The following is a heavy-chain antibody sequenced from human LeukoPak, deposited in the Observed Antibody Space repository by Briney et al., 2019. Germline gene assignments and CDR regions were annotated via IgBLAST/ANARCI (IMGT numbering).Heavy chain of an antibody. Sequence: GGSLRLSCAASGFTVSSNYMSWVRQAPGKGLEWVSVIYSGGSTYYADSVKGRFTISRDNSKNTLYLQMNSLRAEDTAVYYCARGQRRWLHDTWGQGTLVTVSS. D-gene: IGHD5-24*01. CDR2: IYSGGST. J-gene: IGHJ5*02. CDR3: ARGQRRWLHDT. V-gene: IGHV3-53*01. CDR1: GFTVSSNY.